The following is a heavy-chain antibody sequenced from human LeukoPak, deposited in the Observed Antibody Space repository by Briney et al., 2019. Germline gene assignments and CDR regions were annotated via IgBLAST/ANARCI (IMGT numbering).Heavy chain of an antibody. D-gene: IGHD5-24*01. V-gene: IGHV3-23*01. CDR2: VSASGDST. J-gene: IGHJ4*02. CDR1: GVTFRNHA. CDR3: ARVFAFGNILTTIKRGIDY. Sequence: PGGSLRLSCAASGVTFRNHAMTWVRQPPEKGLEWVSTVSASGDSTYFADSVQGRFAISRDHSKSVLYLEVNSLRVEDTAVYYCARVFAFGNILTTIKRGIDYWGQGSLVIVSA.